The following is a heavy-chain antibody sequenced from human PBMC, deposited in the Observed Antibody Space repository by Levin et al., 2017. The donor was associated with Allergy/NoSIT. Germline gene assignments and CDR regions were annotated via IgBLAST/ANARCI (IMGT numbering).Heavy chain of an antibody. CDR3: ARGIAWGSGSYYFRPKEYYFDY. V-gene: IGHV4-34*01. CDR2: INHSGST. J-gene: IGHJ4*02. D-gene: IGHD3-10*01. Sequence: SQTLSLTCAVYGGSFSGYYWSWIRQPPGKGLEWIGEINHSGSTNYNPSLKSRVTISVDTSKNQFSLKLSSVTAADTAVYYCARGIAWGSGSYYFRPKEYYFDYWGQGTLVTVSS. CDR1: GGSFSGYY.